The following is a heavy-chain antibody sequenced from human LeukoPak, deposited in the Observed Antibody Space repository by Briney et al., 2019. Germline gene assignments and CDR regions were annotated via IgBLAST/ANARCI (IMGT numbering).Heavy chain of an antibody. CDR2: INPSGGST. V-gene: IGHV1-46*01. Sequence: RASVRVSCTASGYTFTSYYIHWVRQAPGQGLEWMGVINPSGGSTSYAQSFQGRVIMTRDTSTSTVYMELNTLRSDDTAMYYCARDLGGSFGGYWGQGTLVTVSS. D-gene: IGHD1-26*01. J-gene: IGHJ4*02. CDR3: ARDLGGSFGGY. CDR1: GYTFTSYY.